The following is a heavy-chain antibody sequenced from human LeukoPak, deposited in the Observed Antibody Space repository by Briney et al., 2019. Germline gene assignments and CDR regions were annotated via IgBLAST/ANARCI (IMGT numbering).Heavy chain of an antibody. Sequence: ASVKVSCXASGYILTDYYIHWVRQAPGQGLEWMGRINPNTGGGNYAQNFQGRVTMTRDRYITTAHMELSRLKFDDTAIYYCARDQGDSGNSCDPWGQGTLVTVSS. CDR1: GYILTDYY. D-gene: IGHD5-12*01. CDR3: ARDQGDSGNSCDP. J-gene: IGHJ5*02. V-gene: IGHV1-2*06. CDR2: INPNTGGG.